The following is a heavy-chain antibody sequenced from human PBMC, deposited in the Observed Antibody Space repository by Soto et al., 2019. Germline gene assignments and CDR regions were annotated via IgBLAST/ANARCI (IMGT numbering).Heavy chain of an antibody. D-gene: IGHD2-21*02. CDR1: GGSISSGDYY. Sequence: QVQLLESGPGLVKPSQTLSLTCTVSGGSISSGDYYWSWIRQHPGKGLEWIGHIYYSGSTSYNPSLKSRVTISIDNSKNQFSLKLTSVTAADTAVYYCARDDYGGNSGALEIWGQGTMVTVSS. CDR3: ARDDYGGNSGALEI. V-gene: IGHV4-31*03. CDR2: IYYSGST. J-gene: IGHJ3*02.